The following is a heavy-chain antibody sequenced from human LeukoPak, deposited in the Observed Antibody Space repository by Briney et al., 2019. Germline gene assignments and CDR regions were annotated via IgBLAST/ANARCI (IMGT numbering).Heavy chain of an antibody. D-gene: IGHD3-9*01. J-gene: IGHJ4*02. CDR1: GGSIGSGSYY. V-gene: IGHV4-61*02. CDR3: ARSHNYDILTGYSRRYFDY. Sequence: TSETLSLTCTVSGGSIGSGSYYWSWIRQPAGKGLEWIGRIYTSGSTNYNPSLKSRVTISVDTSKNQFSLKLSSVTAADTAVYYCARSHNYDILTGYSRRYFDYWGQGTLVTVSS. CDR2: IYTSGST.